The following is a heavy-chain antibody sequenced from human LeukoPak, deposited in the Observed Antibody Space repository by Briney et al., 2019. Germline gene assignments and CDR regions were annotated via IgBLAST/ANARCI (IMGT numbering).Heavy chain of an antibody. CDR2: IYYSGST. D-gene: IGHD6-19*01. V-gene: IGHV4-39*01. CDR1: GGSISSSSYY. J-gene: IGHJ4*02. Sequence: PQTLSLTCTVSGGSISSSSYYWGWIREPPGKGLEWIGRIYYSGSTYSNPSLKSRVPISLDTSQNTCSRKLRSLTAPHTAVCNGARHKVAGNLDYWGQGTLVTASS. CDR3: ARHKVAGNLDY.